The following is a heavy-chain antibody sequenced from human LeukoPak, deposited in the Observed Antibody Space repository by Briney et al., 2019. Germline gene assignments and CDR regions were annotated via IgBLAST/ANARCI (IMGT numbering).Heavy chain of an antibody. Sequence: GGSLRLSCAASGFTFSSYSMNWVRQAPGKGLEWVSSISSSSSYIYYADSVKGRFTISRDNAKNSLYLQMNSLRAEDTAVYYCARDWSNGGSYYSWTAWGQGTLVTVSS. CDR1: GFTFSSYS. D-gene: IGHD1-26*01. CDR2: ISSSSSYI. V-gene: IGHV3-21*01. CDR3: ARDWSNGGSYYSWTA. J-gene: IGHJ5*02.